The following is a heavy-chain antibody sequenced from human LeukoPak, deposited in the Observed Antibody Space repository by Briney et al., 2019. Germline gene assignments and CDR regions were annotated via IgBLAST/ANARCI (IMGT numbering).Heavy chain of an antibody. Sequence: SETLSLTCTVSGASIRNYYWSWIRQPTGKGLEWIGRIVPSGSTNYNPSLKSRVTMSVDTSKNQFSLKLNSVTAADTAVYYCAKEGAAPGPDFDYWGQGTLVIVSS. J-gene: IGHJ4*02. CDR3: AKEGAAPGPDFDY. D-gene: IGHD6-13*01. V-gene: IGHV4-4*07. CDR1: GASIRNYY. CDR2: IVPSGST.